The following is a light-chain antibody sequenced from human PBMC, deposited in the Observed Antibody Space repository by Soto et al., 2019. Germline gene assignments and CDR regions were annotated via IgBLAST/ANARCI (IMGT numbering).Light chain of an antibody. CDR2: EGT. V-gene: IGLV2-23*01. Sequence: QSALTQPASVSGSPGQSITISCTGSSSDVGSYNLVSWYQQNPDKAPKLMIYEGTKRPSGVSNRFSGSKSGNTASLTISGLQAEDGADYYCCSYAGSSTLVVFGGGTKLTVL. CDR1: SSDVGSYNL. J-gene: IGLJ2*01. CDR3: CSYAGSSTLVV.